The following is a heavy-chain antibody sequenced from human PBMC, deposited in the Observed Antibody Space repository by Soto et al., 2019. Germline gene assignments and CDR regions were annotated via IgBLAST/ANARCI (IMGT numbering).Heavy chain of an antibody. CDR2: IWYDGTQK. V-gene: IGHV3-33*01. Sequence: QVQLEESGGGVVQPGRSLRLSCEASGFTFNTYSMHWVRQPPGKGLEWLAAIWYDGTQKYYADSVKGRFTISRDNSKKTLYLEMNSLRAEDTAVYYCASAGGTTVTGLWHFDSWGQGTLGTVSS. CDR3: ASAGGTTVTGLWHFDS. J-gene: IGHJ4*02. CDR1: GFTFNTYS. D-gene: IGHD4-17*01.